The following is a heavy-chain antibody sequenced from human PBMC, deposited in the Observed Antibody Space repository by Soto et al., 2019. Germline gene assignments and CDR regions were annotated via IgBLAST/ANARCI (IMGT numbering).Heavy chain of an antibody. D-gene: IGHD3-16*02. CDR2: INPNGGST. CDR1: ADALESSY. V-gene: IGHV1-46*02. Sequence: VSWEARADALESSYRQWVRQDNGHGLEWMGIINPNGGSTRFAQTFQGRITMTTDTSTSTVYMELRSLRSEDTAVYYCARSSGGVFGIIIERPTWLAPRGQGSLLPVS. CDR3: ARSSGGVFGIIIERPTWLAP. J-gene: IGHJ5*02.